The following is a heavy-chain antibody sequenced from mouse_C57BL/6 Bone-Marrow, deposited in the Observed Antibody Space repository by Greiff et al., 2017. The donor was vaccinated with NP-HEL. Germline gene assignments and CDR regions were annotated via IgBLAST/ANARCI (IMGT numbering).Heavy chain of an antibody. CDR3: ARDYGSSYWFAY. D-gene: IGHD1-1*01. CDR1: GYAFSSYW. V-gene: IGHV1-80*01. J-gene: IGHJ3*01. Sequence: QVQLQQSGAELVKPGASVKISCKASGYAFSSYWMNWVKQRPGRGLEWIGQIYPGDGDTNYNGKFKGKATLTADKSSSTAYMQLSSLTSEDSAVYFCARDYGSSYWFAYWGQGTLVTVSA. CDR2: IYPGDGDT.